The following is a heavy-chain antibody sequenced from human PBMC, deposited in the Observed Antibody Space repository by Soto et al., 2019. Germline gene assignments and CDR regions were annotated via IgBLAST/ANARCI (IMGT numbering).Heavy chain of an antibody. CDR3: ARQFSVYGDYGRYFDF. D-gene: IGHD4-17*01. CDR2: IYYSGST. J-gene: IGHJ4*02. Sequence: PSETLSLTCTVSGGSISSGDYYWGWIRQPPGKGLEWIGTIYYSGSTYYNPSLKSRVTISVDTSKNQFSLKLSSVTAADTAVYYCARQFSVYGDYGRYFDFWGQGTLVTVSS. CDR1: GGSISSGDYY. V-gene: IGHV4-39*01.